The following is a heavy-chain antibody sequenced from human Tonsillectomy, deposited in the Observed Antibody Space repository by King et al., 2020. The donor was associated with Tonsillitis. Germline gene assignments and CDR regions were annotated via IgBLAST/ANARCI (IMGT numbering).Heavy chain of an antibody. V-gene: IGHV4-39*01. J-gene: IGHJ4*02. CDR2: MYDSGTI. CDR3: ARYVSGSFDY. Sequence: LQLQESGPGVVKPSETLSLTCTVSGGSISSRDHFWAWIRQPPGKGLEGLGYMYDSGTIFYNPSLKSRITISGGTSENRFSLKLSSGTAADTAVYFCARYVSGSFDYWGQGALVTVSS. D-gene: IGHD1-26*01. CDR1: GGSISSRDHF.